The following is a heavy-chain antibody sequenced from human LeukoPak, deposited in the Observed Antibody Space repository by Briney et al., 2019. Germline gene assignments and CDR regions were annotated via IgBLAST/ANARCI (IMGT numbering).Heavy chain of an antibody. V-gene: IGHV3-48*01. J-gene: IGHJ6*03. CDR3: ARDPGIAAAGPTRGIFYYYYYYMDV. Sequence: GGSLRLSCAASGFSLSDYSIVWVRQAPGKGLEWVSSISSFDNSRYYAGSVRGRFTMSRDSAKNSLYLQMNSLRAEDTAVYYCARDPGIAAAGPTRGIFYYYYYYMDVWGKGTTVTVSS. CDR1: GFSLSDYS. D-gene: IGHD6-13*01. CDR2: ISSFDNSR.